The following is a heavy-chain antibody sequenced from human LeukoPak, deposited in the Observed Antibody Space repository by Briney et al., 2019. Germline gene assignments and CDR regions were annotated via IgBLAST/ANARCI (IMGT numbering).Heavy chain of an antibody. V-gene: IGHV3-53*01. Sequence: GGSLRLSCAASGFTVSSNYMSWVRQAPGKGLEWVSVIYSGGSTYCADSVKGRFTISRDNAKNSLYLQMNSLRAEDTAVYYCLGNWFDPWGQGTLVTVSS. CDR2: IYSGGST. J-gene: IGHJ5*02. CDR3: LGNWFDP. CDR1: GFTVSSNY.